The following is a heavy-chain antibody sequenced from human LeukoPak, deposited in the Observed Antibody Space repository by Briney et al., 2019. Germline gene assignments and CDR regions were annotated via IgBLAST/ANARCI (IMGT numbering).Heavy chain of an antibody. CDR3: ARAGPPPVVLWYFDL. V-gene: IGHV1-2*02. J-gene: IGHJ2*01. Sequence: ASVKVSCKAIGYSFTGYYIHWVRQAPGQGLEWMGWISPNSGGTNYAQNFQGRVTMTRDTSITTAYMDLSRLTLDDTATYYCARAGPPPVVLWYFDLWGRGTLVTVSS. CDR1: GYSFTGYY. CDR2: ISPNSGGT. D-gene: IGHD4-23*01.